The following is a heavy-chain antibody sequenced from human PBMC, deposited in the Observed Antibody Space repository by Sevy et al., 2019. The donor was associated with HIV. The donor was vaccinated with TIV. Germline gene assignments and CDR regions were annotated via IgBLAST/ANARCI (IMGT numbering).Heavy chain of an antibody. CDR1: GFDFNNHW. J-gene: IGHJ4*02. D-gene: IGHD3-9*01. CDR3: ARLPTGLQSFNYLLSTYFDS. Sequence: GGSLRLSCAASGFDFNNHWMSRVRQAPEKGLEWVANIKHDGSETYYVDSLEGRFTISRDNAKNSLSLQINDLRAEDTAMYYCARLPTGLQSFNYLLSTYFDSWGQGTLVTVSS. CDR2: IKHDGSET. V-gene: IGHV3-7*03.